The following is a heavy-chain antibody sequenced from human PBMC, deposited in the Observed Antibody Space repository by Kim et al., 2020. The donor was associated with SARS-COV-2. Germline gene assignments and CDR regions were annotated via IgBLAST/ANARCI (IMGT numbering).Heavy chain of an antibody. D-gene: IGHD6-13*01. J-gene: IGHJ5*01. Sequence: SETLSLTCAVSGGSISSGGYSWSWIRQPPGKGLEWIGYIYYSGSTYYNPSLKSRVTISVDRSKNQFSLKLSSVTTADTAVDYWARAEGGSSGYVGTNWF. CDR1: GGSISSGGYS. CDR3: ARAEGGSSGYVGTNWF. CDR2: IYYSGST. V-gene: IGHV4-30-2*01.